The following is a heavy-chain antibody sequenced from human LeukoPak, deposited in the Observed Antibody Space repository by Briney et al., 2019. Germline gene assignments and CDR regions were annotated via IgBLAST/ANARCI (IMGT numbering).Heavy chain of an antibody. D-gene: IGHD6-25*01. CDR3: ARDFLRSGACAFDN. CDR1: GFTFSDYY. CDR2: ISSSGSTI. V-gene: IGHV3-11*01. Sequence: GGSLRLSCAASGFTFSDYYMSWIRQAPGKGLEWVSYISSSGSTIYYADSVKGRFTISRDNAKNSLYLQMNSLRAEDTAVYYCARDFLRSGACAFDNWGQGTMVTVSS. J-gene: IGHJ3*02.